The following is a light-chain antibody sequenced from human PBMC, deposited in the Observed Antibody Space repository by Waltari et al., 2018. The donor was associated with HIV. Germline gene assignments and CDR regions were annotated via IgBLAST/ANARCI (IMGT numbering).Light chain of an antibody. Sequence: SSELTQDPAVSVALGQTVRITCQGDSLRGYYASWYQQKPGKAPVIVIYGKNNRPSWIPDRFSGSSSGNTASLTITGTHAEDEADYYCNSRDSSANHVVFGGGTKLTVL. CDR1: SLRGYY. CDR3: NSRDSSANHVV. J-gene: IGLJ2*01. CDR2: GKN. V-gene: IGLV3-19*01.